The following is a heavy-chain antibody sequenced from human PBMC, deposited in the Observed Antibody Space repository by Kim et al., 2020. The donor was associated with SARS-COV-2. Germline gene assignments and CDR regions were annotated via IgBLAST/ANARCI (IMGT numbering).Heavy chain of an antibody. D-gene: IGHD6-13*01. Sequence: TRYSPSFQGQVTISADKSISTAYLQWSSLKASDTAMYYCATSKAAAGVYYWGQGTLVTVSS. CDR2: T. J-gene: IGHJ4*02. CDR3: ATSKAAAGVYY. V-gene: IGHV5-51*01.